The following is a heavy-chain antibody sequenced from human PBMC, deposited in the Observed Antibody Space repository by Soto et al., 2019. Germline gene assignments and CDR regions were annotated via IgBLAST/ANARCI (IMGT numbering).Heavy chain of an antibody. J-gene: IGHJ6*02. V-gene: IGHV2-5*02. CDR2: IYWDDDK. CDR3: AHRASLPYLEGQFYPYYYYYGLDV. CDR1: GFSLSTGGVG. Sequence: SGPTLVNPTQTLTLTCTFSGFSLSTGGVGVGWIRQPPGKALEWLALIYWDDDKRYSPSLKSRLTITKDTSKNQVVLIMTNMEPVDTATYYFAHRASLPYLEGQFYPYYYYYGLDVWGQGTTVTVSS. D-gene: IGHD1-1*01.